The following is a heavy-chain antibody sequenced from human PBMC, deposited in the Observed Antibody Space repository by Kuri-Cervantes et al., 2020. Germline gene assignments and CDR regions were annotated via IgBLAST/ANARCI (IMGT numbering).Heavy chain of an antibody. D-gene: IGHD6-13*01. Sequence: ASVKVSCKASGYTFTGYYMHWVRQTPGQGLEWMGWINPNSGDTNYAQKFQGRVTMTRDTSITTAYMELSNLRSYDTAVYYCARDSGGSWYLDYWGRGTLVTVSS. CDR2: INPNSGDT. CDR3: ARDSGGSWYLDY. J-gene: IGHJ4*02. V-gene: IGHV1-2*02. CDR1: GYTFTGYY.